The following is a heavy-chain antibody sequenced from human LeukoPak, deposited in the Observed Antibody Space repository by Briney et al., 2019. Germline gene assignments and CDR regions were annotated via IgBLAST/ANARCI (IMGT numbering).Heavy chain of an antibody. J-gene: IGHJ4*02. D-gene: IGHD6-19*01. Sequence: GRSLRLSCAASGFTFDDYAMHWVRQAPGKGLEWVSGISWNSGSIGYADSVEGRFTISRDNAKNSLYLQMNSLRAEDMALYYCAAAVAGYFDYWGQGTLVTVSS. CDR3: AAAVAGYFDY. V-gene: IGHV3-9*03. CDR1: GFTFDDYA. CDR2: ISWNSGSI.